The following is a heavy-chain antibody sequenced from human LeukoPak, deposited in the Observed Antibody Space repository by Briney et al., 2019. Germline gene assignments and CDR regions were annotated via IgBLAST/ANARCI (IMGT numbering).Heavy chain of an antibody. CDR3: ARRGTSSSWAHFDY. Sequence: GGSLTLSCAASRFTFSSYWMTWVRQAPGKGLEWVAKIKQDGSEKYYVDSVKGRFTISRANARNSVYLQLNSLGAEDTAVYYCARRGTSSSWAHFDYWGQGTLVTVSS. CDR2: IKQDGSEK. D-gene: IGHD6-13*01. J-gene: IGHJ4*02. V-gene: IGHV3-7*05. CDR1: RFTFSSYW.